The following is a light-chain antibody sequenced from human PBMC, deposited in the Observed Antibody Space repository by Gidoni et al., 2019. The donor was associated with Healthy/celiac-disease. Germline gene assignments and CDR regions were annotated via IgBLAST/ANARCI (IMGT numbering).Light chain of an antibody. Sequence: EIVFTQSPGTLSLSPGERATLSCRASQSVSSSYLAWYQQKPGQAPRLLIYGASSRATGIPDSFSGSGSGTDFTLTISRLEPEDFAVYYCQQYGSSPRTFXXXTKVEIK. CDR2: GAS. CDR1: QSVSSSY. J-gene: IGKJ1*01. V-gene: IGKV3-20*01. CDR3: QQYGSSPRT.